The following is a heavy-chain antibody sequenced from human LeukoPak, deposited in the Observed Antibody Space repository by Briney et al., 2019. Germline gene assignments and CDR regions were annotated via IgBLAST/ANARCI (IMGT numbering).Heavy chain of an antibody. Sequence: SGPTLVKPTQTLTLTRTFSGFSLSTSGVGVGWIRQPPGKALEWLALIYWDDDKRYSPSLKSRLTITKDTSKNQVVLTMTNMDPVDTATYYCAHSPILTGYFIGEDYRLLFDYWGQGTLVTVPS. D-gene: IGHD3-9*01. CDR1: GFSLSTSGVG. V-gene: IGHV2-5*02. J-gene: IGHJ4*02. CDR2: IYWDDDK. CDR3: AHSPILTGYFIGEDYRLLFDY.